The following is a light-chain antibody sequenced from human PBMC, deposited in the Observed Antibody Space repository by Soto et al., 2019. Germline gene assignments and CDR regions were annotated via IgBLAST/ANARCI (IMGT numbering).Light chain of an antibody. CDR3: QQDLRPPLT. Sequence: DIQMTQSPSSLSASVGDRVTITCRASQSISSYLNWYQQKPGKAPKLLIYGASTLQSGVPSRLRGSGSGTDFTLTISSLQPEDFATYYCQQDLRPPLTFGPGTKVDIK. CDR2: GAS. CDR1: QSISSY. J-gene: IGKJ3*01. V-gene: IGKV1-39*01.